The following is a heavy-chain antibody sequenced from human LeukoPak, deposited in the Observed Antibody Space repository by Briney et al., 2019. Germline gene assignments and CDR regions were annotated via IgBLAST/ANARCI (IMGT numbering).Heavy chain of an antibody. D-gene: IGHD2-2*01. J-gene: IGHJ5*02. CDR2: IYYSGST. CDR3: AKGGASSQWFDP. CDR1: GGSISSYY. Sequence: SETLSLTCTVSGGSISSYYWSWIRQPPGKGLEWIGYIYYSGSTKYNPSLKSRVTISVDTSKNRFSLKVSSVTAADTAVYYCAKGGASSQWFDPWGQGTLVTVSS. V-gene: IGHV4-59*01.